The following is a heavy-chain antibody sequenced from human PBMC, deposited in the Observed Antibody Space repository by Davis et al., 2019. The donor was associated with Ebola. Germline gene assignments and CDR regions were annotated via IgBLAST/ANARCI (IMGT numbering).Heavy chain of an antibody. D-gene: IGHD2-2*02. CDR1: GGSFSGYY. V-gene: IGHV4-34*01. J-gene: IGHJ5*02. CDR2: IYYSGST. Sequence: SETLSLTCAVYGGSFSGYYWSWIRQPPGKGLEWIGSIYYSGSTYYNPSLKSRVTISVDTSKNQFSLKLSSVTAADTAVYYCARVQYQLLYRYSWFDPWGQGTLVTVSS. CDR3: ARVQYQLLYRYSWFDP.